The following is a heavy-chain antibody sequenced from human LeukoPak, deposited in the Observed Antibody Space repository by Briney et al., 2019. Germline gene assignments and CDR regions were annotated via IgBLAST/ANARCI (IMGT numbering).Heavy chain of an antibody. Sequence: SGPTLVNPTQTLTLTCTFSGFSLSTSGVGVGWIRQPPGKALEWLALIYWDDDKRYSPSLKSRLTITEDTSKNQVVLTMTNMDPVDTATYYCAHRHTTVTRDNAFDIWGQGTMVTVSS. D-gene: IGHD4-17*01. CDR3: AHRHTTVTRDNAFDI. CDR1: GFSLSTSGVG. V-gene: IGHV2-5*02. CDR2: IYWDDDK. J-gene: IGHJ3*02.